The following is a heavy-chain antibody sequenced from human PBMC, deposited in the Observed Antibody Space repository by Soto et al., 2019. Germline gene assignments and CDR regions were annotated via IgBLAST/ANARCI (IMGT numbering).Heavy chain of an antibody. CDR2: ISYGGGDT. D-gene: IGHD2-21*01. CDR3: AKDRGDGIVVHYYGMDV. CDR1: GFSFSSYG. J-gene: IGHJ6*02. Sequence: QVQLVESGGGVVQPGRSLRLSCAASGFSFSSYGMHWVRQAPGKGLEWVSLISYGGGDTHYADSVKGRFTISRDNSKNTLYLQMNSLRAEDTAVYYCAKDRGDGIVVHYYGMDVWGQGTTVTVS. V-gene: IGHV3-30*18.